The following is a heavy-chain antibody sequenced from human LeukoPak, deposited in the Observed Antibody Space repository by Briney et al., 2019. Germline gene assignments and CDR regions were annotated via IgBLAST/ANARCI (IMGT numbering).Heavy chain of an antibody. CDR1: GYTFTSYG. Sequence: SVKVSCKASGYTFTSYGISWVRQAPGQGLEWMGGIIPIFGTANYAQKFQGRVTITTDESTSTAYMELSSLRSEDTAVYYCARAGTTGTTGFDYWGQGTLVTVSS. CDR3: ARAGTTGTTGFDY. J-gene: IGHJ4*02. D-gene: IGHD1-1*01. V-gene: IGHV1-69*05. CDR2: IIPIFGTA.